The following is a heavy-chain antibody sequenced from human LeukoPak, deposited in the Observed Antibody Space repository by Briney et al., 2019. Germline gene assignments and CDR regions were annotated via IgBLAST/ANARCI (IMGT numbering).Heavy chain of an antibody. Sequence: GGSLRLSCAASEFTFSSYWMSWVRQAPGKGLEWVAVISYDGSNKYYADPVKGRFTISRDNSKNTLYLQMNSLRAEDTAVYYCARDLRRYSSSGNAFDIWGQGTMVTVSS. V-gene: IGHV3-30-3*01. CDR1: EFTFSSYW. CDR3: ARDLRRYSSSGNAFDI. D-gene: IGHD6-13*01. J-gene: IGHJ3*02. CDR2: ISYDGSNK.